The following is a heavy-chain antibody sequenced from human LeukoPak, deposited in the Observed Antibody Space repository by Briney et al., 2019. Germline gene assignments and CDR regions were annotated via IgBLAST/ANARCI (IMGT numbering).Heavy chain of an antibody. CDR3: ARTYYDILTGYYDSLDAFDI. D-gene: IGHD3-9*01. CDR1: GFTFSSYS. V-gene: IGHV3-23*01. J-gene: IGHJ3*02. CDR2: ISGSGGST. Sequence: GGSLRLSCAASGFTFSSYSMNWVRQAPGKGLEWVSAISGSGGSTYYADSVKGRFTISRDNSKNTLYLQMNSLRAEDTAVYYCARTYYDILTGYYDSLDAFDIWGQGTMVTVSS.